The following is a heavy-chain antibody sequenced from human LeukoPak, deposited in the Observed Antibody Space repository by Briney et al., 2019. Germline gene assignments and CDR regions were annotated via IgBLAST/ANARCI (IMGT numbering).Heavy chain of an antibody. CDR2: INPNSGGT. CDR1: GYTFTGCY. Sequence: ASVKVSCKASGYTFTGCYMHWVRQAPGQGLEWMGWINPNSGGTNYAQKFQGRVTMTRDTSISTAYMELSRLRSDDTAVYYCARGAIVVVPAAGGRVWFDPWGQGTLVTVSS. D-gene: IGHD2-2*01. V-gene: IGHV1-2*02. J-gene: IGHJ5*02. CDR3: ARGAIVVVPAAGGRVWFDP.